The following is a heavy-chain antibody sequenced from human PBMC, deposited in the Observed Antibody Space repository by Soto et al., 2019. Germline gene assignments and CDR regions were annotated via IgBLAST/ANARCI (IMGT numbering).Heavy chain of an antibody. CDR1: GFTFSSYA. D-gene: IGHD5-12*01. V-gene: IGHV3-23*01. Sequence: EVQLLESGGGLVQPGGSLRLSCAASGFTFSSYAMSWVRQAPGKGLEWVSAISGSGGSTYYADSVKGRFTISRDNSKNTLYLKMNSLRAEDTAVYYCAKYQSGWLRFHYYYYMDVWGKGTTVTVSS. CDR3: AKYQSGWLRFHYYYYMDV. CDR2: ISGSGGST. J-gene: IGHJ6*03.